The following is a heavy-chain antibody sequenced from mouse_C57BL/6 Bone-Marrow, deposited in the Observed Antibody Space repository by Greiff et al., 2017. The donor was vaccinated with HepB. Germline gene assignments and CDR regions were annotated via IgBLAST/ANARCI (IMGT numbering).Heavy chain of an antibody. CDR1: GFTFSSYG. Sequence: DVMLVESGGDLVKPGGSLKLSCAASGFTFSSYGMSWVRQTPDKRLEWVATISSGGSYTYYPDSVKGRFTISRDNAKNTLYLQMSSLKSEDTAMYYCARRNTTVVDYWGQGTTLTVSS. CDR2: ISSGGSYT. J-gene: IGHJ2*01. CDR3: ARRNTTVVDY. V-gene: IGHV5-6*02. D-gene: IGHD1-1*01.